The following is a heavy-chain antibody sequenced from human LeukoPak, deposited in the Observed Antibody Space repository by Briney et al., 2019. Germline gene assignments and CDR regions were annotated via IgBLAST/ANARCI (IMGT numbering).Heavy chain of an antibody. J-gene: IGHJ3*01. CDR1: GFTFSSYA. CDR3: AREVVAAAGNDAFDF. CDR2: IWYDGSNR. Sequence: GGSLRLSCAASGFTFSSYAMFWVRQAPGKGLEWVAVIWYDGSNRYYADSVKGRFTISRDNSKNTLYLEMNSLRAEDTAVYYCAREVVAAAGNDAFDFWGQGTKVTVSS. D-gene: IGHD6-13*01. V-gene: IGHV3-33*08.